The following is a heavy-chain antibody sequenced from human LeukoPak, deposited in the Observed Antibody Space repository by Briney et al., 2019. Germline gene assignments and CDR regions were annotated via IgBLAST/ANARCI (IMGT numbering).Heavy chain of an antibody. CDR2: INPNSGGT. Sequence: ASVKVSCKASGYTFTGYYMHWVRQASGQGLEWMGWINPNSGGTNYAQKFQGRVTMTRDTSISTAYMELSRLRSDDTAVYYCARDLAVAAAGPGYYYYGMDVWGQGTTVTVSS. V-gene: IGHV1-2*02. CDR1: GYTFTGYY. CDR3: ARDLAVAAAGPGYYYYGMDV. D-gene: IGHD6-13*01. J-gene: IGHJ6*02.